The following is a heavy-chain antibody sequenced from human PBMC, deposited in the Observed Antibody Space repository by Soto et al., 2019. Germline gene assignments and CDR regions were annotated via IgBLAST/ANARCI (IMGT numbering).Heavy chain of an antibody. J-gene: IGHJ6*02. D-gene: IGHD5-18*01. V-gene: IGHV3-74*01. CDR1: GLTFGTYW. CDR3: ARGIRNYYGVDV. Sequence: EVQVVESGGGLVQPGGSLSFSCEASGLTFGTYWMHWARQAPGKGLVWVSRINFDGSTTSYADSVRGRFTISRDNAKNTVYLQMNSLRAEDTGVYYCARGIRNYYGVDVWGQGTTVTVSS. CDR2: INFDGSTT.